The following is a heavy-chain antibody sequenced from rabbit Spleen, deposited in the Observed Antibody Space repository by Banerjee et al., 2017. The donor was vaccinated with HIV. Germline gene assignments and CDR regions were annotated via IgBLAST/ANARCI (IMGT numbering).Heavy chain of an antibody. CDR1: GFSFSGGYD. CDR3: ARDAAGREDFNL. CDR2: IDVGDGST. Sequence: QQLVESGGGLVKPGASLTLTCTASGFSFSGGYDMCWVRQAPGKGLEWIACIDVGDGSTDYASWAKGRFTISKTSSTTVTLQMTSLTAADTATYFCARDAAGREDFNLWGPGTLVTVS. D-gene: IGHD4-2*01. J-gene: IGHJ4*01. V-gene: IGHV1S40*01.